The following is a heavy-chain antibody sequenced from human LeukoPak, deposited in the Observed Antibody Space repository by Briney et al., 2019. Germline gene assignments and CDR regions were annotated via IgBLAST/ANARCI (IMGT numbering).Heavy chain of an antibody. CDR3: ARTLRDYGDSRYAFDI. V-gene: IGHV1-2*02. Sequence: ASVKVSCKASGYTFTGYYMHWVRQAPGQGLEWMGWINPNSGGTNYAQKFQGRVTMTRDTSISTAYMELSRLRSDDTAVYYCARTLRDYGDSRYAFDIWGQGTMVTVSS. D-gene: IGHD4-17*01. J-gene: IGHJ3*02. CDR2: INPNSGGT. CDR1: GYTFTGYY.